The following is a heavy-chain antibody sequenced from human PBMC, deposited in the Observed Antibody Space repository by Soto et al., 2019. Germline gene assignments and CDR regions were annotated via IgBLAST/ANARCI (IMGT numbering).Heavy chain of an antibody. CDR2: INPNSGGT. J-gene: IGHJ3*02. CDR3: ARDQDYGDYIADPQGAFDI. CDR1: GYTFTGYY. Sequence: ASVKVSCKASGYTFTGYYMHWVRQAPGKGLEWMGWINPNSGGTNYAQKFQGWVTMTRDTSISTAYMELSRLRSDDTAVYYCARDQDYGDYIADPQGAFDIWGQGTMVTVSS. D-gene: IGHD4-17*01. V-gene: IGHV1-2*04.